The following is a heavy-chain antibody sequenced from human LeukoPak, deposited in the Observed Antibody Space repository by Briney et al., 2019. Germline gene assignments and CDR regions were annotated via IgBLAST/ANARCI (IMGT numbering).Heavy chain of an antibody. Sequence: APVKVSCKASGYTFTGYYMHWVRQAPGQGLEWMGWINPNSGGTNYAQKFQGRVTMTRDTSISTAYMELSRLRSDDTAVYYCAKSTNYGDYGTSDYWGQGTLVTVSS. CDR1: GYTFTGYY. CDR2: INPNSGGT. J-gene: IGHJ4*02. D-gene: IGHD4-17*01. CDR3: AKSTNYGDYGTSDY. V-gene: IGHV1-2*02.